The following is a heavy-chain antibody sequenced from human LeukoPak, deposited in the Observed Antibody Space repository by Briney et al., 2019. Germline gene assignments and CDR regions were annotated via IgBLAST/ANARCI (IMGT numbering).Heavy chain of an antibody. D-gene: IGHD5-12*01. J-gene: IGHJ5*02. CDR3: ARGTGVDIVATIPSRLGDKFDP. V-gene: IGHV4-34*01. CDR2: INHSGST. Sequence: KPSETLSLTCAVYGGSFSGYYWSWIRQPPGKGLEWIGEINHSGSTNYNPSLKSRVTISADTSKNQFSLKLSSVTAVDTAVYYCARGTGVDIVATIPSRLGDKFDPWGQGTLVTVSS. CDR1: GGSFSGYY.